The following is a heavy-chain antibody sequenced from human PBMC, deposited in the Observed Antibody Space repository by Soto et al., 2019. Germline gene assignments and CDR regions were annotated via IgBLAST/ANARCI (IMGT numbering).Heavy chain of an antibody. J-gene: IGHJ2*01. CDR3: ARAGDTAMVTGYWYFDL. D-gene: IGHD5-18*01. CDR2: IIPIFGTA. Sequence: QVQLVQSGAEVKKPGSSVKVSCKASGGTFCSYAISWVRQAPGQGLEWMGGIIPIFGTANYAQKFQGRVTITADESTSTAYMELSSLRSEDTAVYYCARAGDTAMVTGYWYFDLWGRGTLVTVSS. V-gene: IGHV1-69*12. CDR1: GGTFCSYA.